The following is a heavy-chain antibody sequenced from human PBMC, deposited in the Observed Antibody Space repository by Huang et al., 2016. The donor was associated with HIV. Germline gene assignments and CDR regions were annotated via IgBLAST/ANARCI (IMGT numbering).Heavy chain of an antibody. J-gene: IGHJ4*02. V-gene: IGHV5-51*01. CDR1: GYGFSSYW. D-gene: IGHD5-18*01. CDR2: IYPRDSET. CDR3: ARQVDGFRSHFDF. Sequence: EVLLVQSGAELKEPGESLKISCKASGYGFSSYWIGWGRQKPGKGLEWMGIIYPRDSETKYSPACDGQVTISADKSTRTAYLQWESLKAPDTAIYFCARQVDGFRSHFDFWGQGTLVSVSS.